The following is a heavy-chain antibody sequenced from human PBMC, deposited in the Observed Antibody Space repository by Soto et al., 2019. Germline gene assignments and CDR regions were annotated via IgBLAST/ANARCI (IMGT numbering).Heavy chain of an antibody. D-gene: IGHD1-7*01. J-gene: IGHJ5*02. CDR3: ARGSAFTRELLLLGVWFDP. CDR2: MNPNSGNT. CDR1: GYTFTSYD. Sequence: GASVKVSCKASGYTFTSYDINWVRQATGQGLEWMGWMNPNSGNTGYAQKFQGRVTMTMNTSISTADMELSSLTSEDTAVYYCARGSAFTRELLLLGVWFDPWGQGTLVTAPQ. V-gene: IGHV1-8*01.